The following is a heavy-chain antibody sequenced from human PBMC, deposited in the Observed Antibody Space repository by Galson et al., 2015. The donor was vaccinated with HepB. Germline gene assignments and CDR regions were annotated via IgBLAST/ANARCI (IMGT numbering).Heavy chain of an antibody. J-gene: IGHJ5*02. CDR2: ISPGDSYT. D-gene: IGHD2-2*01. V-gene: IGHV5-51*01. CDR3: ARLSVPTAATDNWFDP. Sequence: QSGAEVKKPGESLKISCKGSEYTFINYWIGWVRQMPGKGLEWMGPISPGDSYTRYSPSFQGQVTISADKSISTAYLQWSSLKASDTAMYYCARLSVPTAATDNWFDPWGQGTLVTVSS. CDR1: EYTFINYW.